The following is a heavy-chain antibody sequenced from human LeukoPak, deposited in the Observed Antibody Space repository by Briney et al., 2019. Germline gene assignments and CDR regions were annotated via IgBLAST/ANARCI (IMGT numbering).Heavy chain of an antibody. D-gene: IGHD3-22*01. Sequence: GGSLRLSCAASGFTFSSYAMSWVRQAPGKGLEWVSAISGSGGSTYYADSVKGRFTISRDNSKNTLYLQMNSLRAEDTTVYYCAKGPRITMIVVVITFDYWGQGTLVTVSS. CDR3: AKGPRITMIVVVITFDY. CDR1: GFTFSSYA. J-gene: IGHJ4*02. CDR2: ISGSGGST. V-gene: IGHV3-23*01.